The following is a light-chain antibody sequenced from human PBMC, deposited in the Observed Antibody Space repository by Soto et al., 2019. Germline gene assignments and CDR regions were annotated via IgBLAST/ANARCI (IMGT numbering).Light chain of an antibody. V-gene: IGKV3-20*01. J-gene: IGKJ4*01. CDR1: QSVSSSF. CDR2: GSS. Sequence: EIVLTQSPGTLSLSPGERATLSCRASQSVSSSFLAWYQQQPGQAPRLLIYGSSNRATGIPDRFSGSGSGTDFTLTISRLEPEDSAVYYCQQYGSSLLTFGGGTKVDI. CDR3: QQYGSSLLT.